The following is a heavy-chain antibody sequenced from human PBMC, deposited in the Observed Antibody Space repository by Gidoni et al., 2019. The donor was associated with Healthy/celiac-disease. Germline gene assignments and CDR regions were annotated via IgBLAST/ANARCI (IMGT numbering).Heavy chain of an antibody. CDR2: ISYDGSNK. D-gene: IGHD3-10*01. V-gene: IGHV3-30*18. Sequence: QVQLVESGGGVVQPGRSLRLSCAASGFTFSSYGMHWVRQAPGKGLEWVAVISYDGSNKYYADSVKGRFTISRDNSKNTLYLQMNSLRAEDTAVYYCAKDRFLLGWFGELNYWGQGTLVTVSS. CDR1: GFTFSSYG. J-gene: IGHJ4*02. CDR3: AKDRFLLGWFGELNY.